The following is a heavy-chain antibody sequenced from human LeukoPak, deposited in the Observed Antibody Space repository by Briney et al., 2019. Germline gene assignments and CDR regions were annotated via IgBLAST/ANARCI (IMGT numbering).Heavy chain of an antibody. CDR2: ISAYNGNT. D-gene: IGHD3-22*01. J-gene: IGHJ4*02. V-gene: IGHV1-18*01. Sequence: ASVKLSCKASGYTSTNYAISWVRQAPGQGLEWMGWISAYNGNTDYAQKLQGRVTVTTDASTSTAYMELRSLRSDDTAVYYCARFYYDTSTYYYPFDFWGQGTLVTVSS. CDR3: ARFYYDTSTYYYPFDF. CDR1: GYTSTNYA.